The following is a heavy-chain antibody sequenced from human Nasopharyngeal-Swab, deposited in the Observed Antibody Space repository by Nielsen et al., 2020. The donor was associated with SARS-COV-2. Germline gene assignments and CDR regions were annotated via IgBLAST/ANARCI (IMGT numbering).Heavy chain of an antibody. Sequence: GESLNISCRASGFIFSNYDLSWVRQAPGKGLEWVSYIMSTGTTIDYADSVKGRFTISRDNAKNSLYLQMSNLRAEDTAVYYCACLDMYTTGFWGQGTLVTVSS. V-gene: IGHV3-48*03. CDR1: GFIFSNYD. D-gene: IGHD5-24*01. CDR3: ACLDMYTTGF. CDR2: IMSTGTTI. J-gene: IGHJ4*02.